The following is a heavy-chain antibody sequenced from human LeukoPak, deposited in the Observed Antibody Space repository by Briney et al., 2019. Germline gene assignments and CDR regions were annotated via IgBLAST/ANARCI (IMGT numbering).Heavy chain of an antibody. D-gene: IGHD3-16*01. CDR3: ARDGGYYYYGMDV. J-gene: IGHJ6*02. Sequence: PGGSLRLSCAASGFTFSSYGMHWVRKAPGKGLEWVAVIWYDGSNKYYADSVKGRFTISRDNSNNTLYLQMNSLRAEDTAVYSCARDGGYYYYGMDVWGQGTTVTVSS. V-gene: IGHV3-33*01. CDR1: GFTFSSYG. CDR2: IWYDGSNK.